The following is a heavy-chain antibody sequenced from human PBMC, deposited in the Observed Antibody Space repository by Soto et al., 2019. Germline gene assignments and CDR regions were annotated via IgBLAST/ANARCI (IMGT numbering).Heavy chain of an antibody. CDR1: GYTLTELS. CDR2: FDPEDGET. V-gene: IGHV1-24*01. CDR3: ATGGIAAAGTKSDY. J-gene: IGHJ4*02. D-gene: IGHD6-13*01. Sequence: ASVKVSCKVSGYTLTELSMHWVRQAPGKGLEWMGGFDPEDGETIYAQKFQGRVTMPEDTSTDTAYMELSSLRSEDTAVYYCATGGIAAAGTKSDYWGQGTLVTVSS.